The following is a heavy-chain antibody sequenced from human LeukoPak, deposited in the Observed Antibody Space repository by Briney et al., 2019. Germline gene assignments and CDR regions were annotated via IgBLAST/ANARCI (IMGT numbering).Heavy chain of an antibody. CDR1: GASISSGDYY. J-gene: IGHJ4*02. Sequence: SETLSLTCNVSGASISSGDYYWSWIRQPPGKGLERIGYISKSGGTYYNPSVSRRLTISRDTSKNQFSVRLSSVTAADTAVYYCARGGDIASSVGSHFDYWGQGSLVTVSS. CDR3: ARGGDIASSVGSHFDY. D-gene: IGHD5/OR15-5a*01. V-gene: IGHV4-30-4*01. CDR2: ISKSGGT.